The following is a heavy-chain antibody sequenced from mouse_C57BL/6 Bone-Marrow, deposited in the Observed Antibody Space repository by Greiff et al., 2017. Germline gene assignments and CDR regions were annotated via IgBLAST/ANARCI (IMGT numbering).Heavy chain of an antibody. J-gene: IGHJ2*01. V-gene: IGHV5-6*01. D-gene: IGHD2-2*01. Sequence: EVQPVESWGDLVKPGGSLQLSCAASGFTFSSYGQSLDRQTPYKRLESVATISSGGSYTYYPDRVKGRFSISRDNAKNTLYRKMSSLKSEDTAMYYCVRRRIYYGYEGYYCNYEGQFTTLTGSS. CDR1: GFTFSSYG. CDR2: ISSGGSYT. CDR3: VRRRIYYGYEGYYCNY.